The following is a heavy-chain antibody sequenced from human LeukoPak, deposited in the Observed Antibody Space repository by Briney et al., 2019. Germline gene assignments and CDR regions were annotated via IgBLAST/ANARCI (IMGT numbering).Heavy chain of an antibody. CDR3: ARAPQTEYDSSGYYPNDY. J-gene: IGHJ4*02. Sequence: ASVKVSCKASGYTFTAYFMYWVRQAPGQGLEWMGWINPNTGGTNYAQKFQGRVTMTRDMSTSTVYMELSSLRSEDTAVYYCARAPQTEYDSSGYYPNDYWGQGTLVTVSS. V-gene: IGHV1-2*02. CDR1: GYTFTAYF. CDR2: INPNTGGT. D-gene: IGHD3-22*01.